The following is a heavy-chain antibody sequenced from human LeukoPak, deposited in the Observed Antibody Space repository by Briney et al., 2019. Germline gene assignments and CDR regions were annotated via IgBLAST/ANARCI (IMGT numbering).Heavy chain of an antibody. Sequence: GRSLRLSCEASGFTFDDYAMHWVRQAPGKGLEWVSGISWNSGSIGYADSVKGRFTISRDNAKNSLYLQMNSLRAEDTALYYCAKDIGFVLDTAMFDYWGQGTLVTVSS. CDR2: ISWNSGSI. J-gene: IGHJ4*02. CDR1: GFTFDDYA. CDR3: AKDIGFVLDTAMFDY. V-gene: IGHV3-9*01. D-gene: IGHD5-18*01.